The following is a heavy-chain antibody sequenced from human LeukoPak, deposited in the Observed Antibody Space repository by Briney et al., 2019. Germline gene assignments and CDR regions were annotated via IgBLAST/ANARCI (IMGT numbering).Heavy chain of an antibody. Sequence: GGSLRLSCAASGFTFSSYAMSWVRQAPGKGLEWVSAISGSGGSTYYADSVKGRFTISRDNSKNTLYLQMGSLRAEDMAVYYCARAYGSGNYFDDWGQGTLVTVSS. D-gene: IGHD3-10*01. CDR2: ISGSGGST. V-gene: IGHV3-23*01. CDR3: ARAYGSGNYFDD. CDR1: GFTFSSYA. J-gene: IGHJ4*02.